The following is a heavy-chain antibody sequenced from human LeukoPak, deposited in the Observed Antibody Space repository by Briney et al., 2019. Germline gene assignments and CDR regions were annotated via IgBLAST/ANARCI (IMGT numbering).Heavy chain of an antibody. V-gene: IGHV1-2*02. CDR2: INPNSGGT. D-gene: IGHD1-26*01. J-gene: IGHJ3*02. CDR1: GYTFTGYY. CDR3: ARKWAPDAFDI. Sequence: ASVKVSCKASGYTFTGYYMHWVRRAPGQGLEWMGWINPNSGGTNYAQKFQGRVTMTMDTSISTAYMELSRLRSDDTAVYYCARKWAPDAFDIWGQGTMVTVSS.